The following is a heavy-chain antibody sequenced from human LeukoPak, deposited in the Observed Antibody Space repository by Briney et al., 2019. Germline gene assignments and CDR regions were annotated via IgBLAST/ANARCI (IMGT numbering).Heavy chain of an antibody. V-gene: IGHV4-34*01. CDR2: INHSRST. J-gene: IGHJ4*02. CDR3: ARRRRYYDSSRYIDY. D-gene: IGHD3-22*01. CDR1: GGSFSGYY. Sequence: SETLSLTCAVYGGSFSGYYWSWIRQPPGKGLEWIGEINHSRSTNYNPSLKSRVAISVDTSKNQFSLKLSSVTAADTAVYYCARRRRYYDSSRYIDYWGQGTLVTVSS.